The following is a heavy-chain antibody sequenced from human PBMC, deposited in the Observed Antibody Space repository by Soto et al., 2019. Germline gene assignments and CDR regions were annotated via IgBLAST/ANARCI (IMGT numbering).Heavy chain of an antibody. CDR1: GYTFTSYA. CDR3: ARDMVLLWFGESDVFDI. V-gene: IGHV1-3*01. J-gene: IGHJ3*02. D-gene: IGHD3-10*01. Sequence: ASVKVSCKASGYTFTSYAMHWVRQAPGQRLEWMGWINAGNGNTKYSQKFQGRVTITRDTSASTAYMELSSLRSEDTAVYYCARDMVLLWFGESDVFDIWGQGTMVPVSS. CDR2: INAGNGNT.